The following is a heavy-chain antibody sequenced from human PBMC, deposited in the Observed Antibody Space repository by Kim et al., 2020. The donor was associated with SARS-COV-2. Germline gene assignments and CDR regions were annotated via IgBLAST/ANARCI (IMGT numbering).Heavy chain of an antibody. Sequence: SETLSLTCAVSGGSISSSNWWSWVRQPPGKGLEWIWEIYHSGSTNYNPSLNSRVTISVDKYNNQFSLKLSSVTAADTAAYYWARDNSVVGATRGYYYYG. CDR3: ARDNSVVGATRGYYYYG. D-gene: IGHD1-26*01. CDR2: IYHSGST. V-gene: IGHV4-4*02. J-gene: IGHJ6*01. CDR1: GGSISSSNW.